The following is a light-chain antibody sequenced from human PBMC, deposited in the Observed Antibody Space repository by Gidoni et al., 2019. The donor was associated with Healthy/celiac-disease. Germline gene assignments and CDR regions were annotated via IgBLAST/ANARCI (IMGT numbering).Light chain of an antibody. CDR1: HDISNY. Sequence: DIQMTQSPSSLSESEGDRVTITCQASHDISNYLNWHQQKPGKAPMLLIYDASNLETGVPSRFSGSGSGTDFTFTICSLEPEAIATYYCQQYDNLLYTFGQGTKLEIK. J-gene: IGKJ2*01. V-gene: IGKV1-33*01. CDR3: QQYDNLLYT. CDR2: DAS.